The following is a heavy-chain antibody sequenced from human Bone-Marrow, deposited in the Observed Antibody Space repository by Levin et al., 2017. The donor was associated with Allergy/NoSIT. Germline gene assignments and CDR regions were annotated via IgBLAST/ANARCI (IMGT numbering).Heavy chain of an antibody. D-gene: IGHD3/OR15-3a*01. CDR1: GFTFINYT. Sequence: PGGSLRLSCGASGFTFINYTMNWVRQVPGKGLEWVSSITGSSDYIFYADSFKGRFTISRDNAKNSLYLQMNSLRAEDTALYYCARTQSGRDFWTTRSIGYYFYGMDVWGQGTTVTVS. CDR2: ITGSSDYI. CDR3: ARTQSGRDFWTTRSIGYYFYGMDV. J-gene: IGHJ6*02. V-gene: IGHV3-21*01.